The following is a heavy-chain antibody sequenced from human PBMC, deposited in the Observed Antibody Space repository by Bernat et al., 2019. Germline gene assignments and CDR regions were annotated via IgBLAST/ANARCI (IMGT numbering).Heavy chain of an antibody. CDR2: IKQDGSEK. Sequence: EVQLVESGGGLVQPGGSLRLSCAASGFTFSSYWMSWVRQAPGKGLEWVANIKQDGSEKYYVDSVKGRFTISRDNAKNSLYLQMNSLRAEDTAVYYCGSLGGTIFGVALEDYWGQGTLVTVSS. J-gene: IGHJ4*02. D-gene: IGHD3-3*01. CDR3: GSLGGTIFGVALEDY. V-gene: IGHV3-7*03. CDR1: GFTFSSYW.